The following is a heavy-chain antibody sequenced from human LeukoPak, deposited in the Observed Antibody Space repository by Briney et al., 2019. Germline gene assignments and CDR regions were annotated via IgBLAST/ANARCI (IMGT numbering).Heavy chain of an antibody. J-gene: IGHJ5*02. V-gene: IGHV3-48*04. D-gene: IGHD3-3*02. CDR2: ISSSSSSI. CDR3: ARDHLWSGYYRGNWFDP. Sequence: DPGGSLRLSCAASGFTFSSYSMNWVRQAPGKGLEWVSYISSSSSSIYYADSVKGRFTISRDNAKNSLYLQMNSLRAEDTAVYYCARDHLWSGYYRGNWFDPWGQGTLVTVSS. CDR1: GFTFSSYS.